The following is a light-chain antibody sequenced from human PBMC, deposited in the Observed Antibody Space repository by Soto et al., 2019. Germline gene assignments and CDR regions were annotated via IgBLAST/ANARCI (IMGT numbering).Light chain of an antibody. V-gene: IGKV1-5*03. CDR1: QSISSW. CDR3: QQSYSTPIT. J-gene: IGKJ5*01. CDR2: KAS. Sequence: DIQITQSPSTLSASVGDRVTITCRASQSISSWLAWYQQKPGKAPKLLIYKASSLESGVPSRFSGSGSGTEFTLTISSLQPEDFATYYCQQSYSTPITFGQGTRLEIK.